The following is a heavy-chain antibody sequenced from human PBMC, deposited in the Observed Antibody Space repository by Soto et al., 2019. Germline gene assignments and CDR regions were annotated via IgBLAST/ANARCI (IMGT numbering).Heavy chain of an antibody. CDR2: ISWDDRST. J-gene: IGHJ4*02. CDR3: GKDGAITDYTYLDY. V-gene: IGHV3-43*01. CDR1: GFTFDDYS. D-gene: IGHD1-26*01. Sequence: GGSLRLSCAASGFTFDDYSMHWVRQAPGKGLEWVSLISWDDRSTYYADSVKGRFTVSRDNSKNSLYLQMNSLTTEDTAFYYCGKDGAITDYTYLDYWGQGALVTVSS.